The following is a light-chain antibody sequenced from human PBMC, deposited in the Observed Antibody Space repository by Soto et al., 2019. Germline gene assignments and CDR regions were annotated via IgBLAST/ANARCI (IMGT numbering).Light chain of an antibody. CDR3: SLYTSENAYV. CDR2: EVS. J-gene: IGLJ1*01. Sequence: QYALTQPPSVSGSPGRSVTISCTGTSTDFVSYNRVSWYQQPPGTAPKLMIYEVSKRPSGVPDRFSGSKSGNTASLTISGLQAADEADYYCSLYTSENAYVFGTGTKVTVL. V-gene: IGLV2-18*01. CDR1: STDFVSYNR.